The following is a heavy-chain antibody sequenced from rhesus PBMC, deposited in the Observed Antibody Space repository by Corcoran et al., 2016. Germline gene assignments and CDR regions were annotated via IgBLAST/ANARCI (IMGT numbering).Heavy chain of an antibody. CDR3: ARGLGVITRVYGVDS. V-gene: IGHV4-173*01. Sequence: QLQLQESGPGLVKPSETLSLTCAVSGGSISSNYWSWIRQPPGKGLAWLGRISGSGGSTDYNPSLKRRGTMSTDTSKNQFSLKVSSVTAADTAVYDGARGLGVITRVYGVDSWGQGVVVTVSA. CDR1: GGSISSNY. J-gene: IGHJ6*01. D-gene: IGHD3-16*01. CDR2: ISGSGGST.